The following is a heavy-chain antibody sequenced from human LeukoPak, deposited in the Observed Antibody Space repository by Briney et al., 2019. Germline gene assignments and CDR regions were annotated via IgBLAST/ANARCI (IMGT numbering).Heavy chain of an antibody. CDR1: GVSISSYY. V-gene: IGHV4-59*08. D-gene: IGHD2-2*01. CDR3: ARHSVPAAISPFDY. J-gene: IGHJ4*02. CDR2: IYYSGST. Sequence: PSETLSLTCTVSGVSISSYYWSWIRQPPGKGLEWIGYIYYSGSTNYNPSLKSRVTISVDTPKNQFSLKLSSVTAADTAVYYCARHSVPAAISPFDYWGQGTLVTVSS.